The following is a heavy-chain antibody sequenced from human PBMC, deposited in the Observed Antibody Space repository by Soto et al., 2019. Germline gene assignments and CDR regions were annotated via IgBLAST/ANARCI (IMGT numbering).Heavy chain of an antibody. J-gene: IGHJ4*02. CDR2: IKQDGSQK. V-gene: IGHV3-7*03. CDR1: VFTFSSYW. D-gene: IGHD2-2*01. CDR3: ATYHPFDY. Sequence: GGSLRLSCAASVFTFSSYWMSWVRQAPGKGLEWVAYIKQDGSQKDYVDSVKGRFTISRDNAKNSLYLQMNSLRAEDTAVYYCATYHPFDYWGQGTLVTVSS.